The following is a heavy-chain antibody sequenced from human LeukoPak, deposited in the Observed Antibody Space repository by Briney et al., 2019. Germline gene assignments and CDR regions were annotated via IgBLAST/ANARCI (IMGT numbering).Heavy chain of an antibody. CDR3: AKDLYYYDSSGYYYWPFDY. Sequence: GGSLRLSCTASGFTFGDYAMSWVRQAPGKGLEWVSAISGSGGSTYYADSVKGRFTISRDNPKNTLYLQMNSLRAEDTAVYYCAKDLYYYDSSGYYYWPFDYWGQGTLVTVSS. D-gene: IGHD3-22*01. CDR1: GFTFGDYA. J-gene: IGHJ4*02. V-gene: IGHV3-23*01. CDR2: ISGSGGST.